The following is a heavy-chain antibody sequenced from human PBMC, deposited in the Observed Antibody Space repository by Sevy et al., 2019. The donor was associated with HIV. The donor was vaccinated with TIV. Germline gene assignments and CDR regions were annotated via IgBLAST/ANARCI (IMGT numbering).Heavy chain of an antibody. Sequence: SETLSLICNVSVGSVSDYYWAWIRQPAGKGLEWLGRFYDGGRFSSAGTSKCNPSLKSRVSMSVDTSKNQVSLKVTSVTAADTAVYYCARDGQYGLDVWGQGTTVTVSS. V-gene: IGHV4-4*07. CDR2: FYDGGRF. CDR3: ARDGQYGLDV. J-gene: IGHJ6*02. CDR1: VGSVSDYY.